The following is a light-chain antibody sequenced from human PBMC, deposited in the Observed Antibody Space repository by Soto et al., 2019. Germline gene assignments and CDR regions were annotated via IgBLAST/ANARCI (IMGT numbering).Light chain of an antibody. J-gene: IGLJ1*01. Sequence: QSALTQPASVSASPGQSITIPCTGTSSDVGSYNLVSWFQQHPGKVPKLLIYEGTKRPSGLSDRFSGSKSGTTASLTISGLQAEDEAHYYCYSYTNTGTLYVFGTGTKVTVL. V-gene: IGLV2-14*02. CDR3: YSYTNTGTLYV. CDR2: EGT. CDR1: SSDVGSYNL.